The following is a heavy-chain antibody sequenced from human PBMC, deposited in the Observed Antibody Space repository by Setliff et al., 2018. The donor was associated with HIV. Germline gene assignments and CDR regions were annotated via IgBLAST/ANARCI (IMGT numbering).Heavy chain of an antibody. V-gene: IGHV1-69*13. CDR2: IIPLLGTA. D-gene: IGHD3-22*01. CDR3: AREEYDRDF. CDR1: GGSFRNYA. J-gene: IGHJ3*01. Sequence: GASVKVSCKASGGSFRNYAISWVRQAPGQGLEWMGGIIPLLGTANYAQRFQGRVTIIADESTSTAYMELTSLGSEDTAVYYCAREEYDRDFWGQGTKVTVSS.